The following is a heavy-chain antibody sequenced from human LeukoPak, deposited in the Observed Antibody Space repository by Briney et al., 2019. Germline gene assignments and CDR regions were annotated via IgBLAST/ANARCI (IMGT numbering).Heavy chain of an antibody. CDR3: AAHTQWLVFWFDP. CDR1: GFTFSSNS. Sequence: GGSLRLSCAASGFTFSSNSMNWVRQAPGKGLEWVSSISSSSGYIYYADSVKGRFTISRDNSKNTLYLQMNSLRAEDTAVYYCAAHTQWLVFWFDPWGQGTLVTVSS. D-gene: IGHD6-19*01. CDR2: ISSSSGYI. J-gene: IGHJ5*02. V-gene: IGHV3-21*01.